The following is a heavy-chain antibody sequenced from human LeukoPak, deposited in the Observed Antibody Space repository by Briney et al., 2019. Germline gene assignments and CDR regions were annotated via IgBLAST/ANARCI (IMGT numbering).Heavy chain of an antibody. Sequence: PGGSLRLSCAASGFTFSSYEMNWVRQAPGKGLEWVSYISSSGSTIYYADSVKGRFTISRDNAKNSLYLQMNSLRAEDTALYFCAKDRGGGSQLGDAFDVWGQGTMVSVSS. CDR2: ISSSGSTI. CDR1: GFTFSSYE. CDR3: AKDRGGGSQLGDAFDV. D-gene: IGHD2-15*01. V-gene: IGHV3-48*03. J-gene: IGHJ3*01.